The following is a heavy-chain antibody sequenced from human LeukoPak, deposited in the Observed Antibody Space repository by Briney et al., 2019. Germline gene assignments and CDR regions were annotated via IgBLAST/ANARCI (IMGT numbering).Heavy chain of an antibody. D-gene: IGHD6-6*01. CDR2: INPFGANT. Sequence: GASVKVSCKASGYTFNNHDINWVRQAPGRGLEWMGLINPFGANTNYAQEFQDRVIMTTDTSTSTAYMELRRLRSDDTAVYYCAREGGIARPPYLYYYIDVWGKGTTVTVSS. V-gene: IGHV1-18*01. CDR3: AREGGIARPPYLYYYIDV. CDR1: GYTFNNHD. J-gene: IGHJ6*03.